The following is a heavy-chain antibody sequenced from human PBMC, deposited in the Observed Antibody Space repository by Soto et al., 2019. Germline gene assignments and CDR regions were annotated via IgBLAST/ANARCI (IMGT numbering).Heavy chain of an antibody. CDR2: IWYDGSNK. D-gene: IGHD6-13*01. Sequence: QVQLVESGGGVIQPGRSLRLSCAASGFTLRLHAMHWVRQAPGKGLEWVAQIWYDGSNKYYTDSVKGRFTVSRDDFKNTVFLQIDSLRAEDRAVYYCARDGQQMTPYALDVWGQGITVIVSS. CDR1: GFTLRLHA. J-gene: IGHJ6*02. CDR3: ARDGQQMTPYALDV. V-gene: IGHV3-33*08.